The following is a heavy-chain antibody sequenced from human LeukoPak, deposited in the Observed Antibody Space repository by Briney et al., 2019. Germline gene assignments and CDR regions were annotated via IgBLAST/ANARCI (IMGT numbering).Heavy chain of an antibody. CDR1: GFTFGDYA. V-gene: IGHV3-66*01. CDR2: IYSGSST. CDR3: AMGAIVATIDY. J-gene: IGHJ4*02. Sequence: GGSLRLSCTASGFTFGDYAMSWVRQAPGKGLEWVSLIYSGSSTYYADSVKGRFTISRDKSKNTLYLQMSSLRVEDTAVYYCAMGAIVATIDYWGQGTLVTVSS. D-gene: IGHD5-12*01.